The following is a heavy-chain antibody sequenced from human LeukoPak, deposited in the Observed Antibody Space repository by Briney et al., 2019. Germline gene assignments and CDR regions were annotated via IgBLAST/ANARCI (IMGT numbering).Heavy chain of an antibody. D-gene: IGHD2-2*01. V-gene: IGHV1-8*01. CDR2: MNPDTGYT. CDR3: VRVVPVPSAGVYHDVLDM. Sequence: WASVKVSCKASGYTFSNYDINWVRQTTGQGLEWMGWMNPDTGYTDYAQKFQGRVTISRNTSISTTYMELSSLRSEDTAIYYCVRVVPVPSAGVYHDVLDMWGLGTMVTVSS. CDR1: GYTFSNYD. J-gene: IGHJ3*02.